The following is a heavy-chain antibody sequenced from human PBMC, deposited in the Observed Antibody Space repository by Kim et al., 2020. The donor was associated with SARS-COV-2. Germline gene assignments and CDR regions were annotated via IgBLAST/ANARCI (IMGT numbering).Heavy chain of an antibody. D-gene: IGHD6-19*01. CDR2: ISGSGGST. CDR3: AKNRRRVLFSSGWYEGDAFDI. V-gene: IGHV3-23*01. J-gene: IGHJ3*02. CDR1: GFTFSSYA. Sequence: GGSLRLSCAASGFTFSSYAMSWVRQAPGKGLEWVSAISGSGGSTYYADSVKGRFTISRDNSKNTLYLQMNSLRAEDTAVYYCAKNRRRVLFSSGWYEGDAFDIWGQGTMVTVSS.